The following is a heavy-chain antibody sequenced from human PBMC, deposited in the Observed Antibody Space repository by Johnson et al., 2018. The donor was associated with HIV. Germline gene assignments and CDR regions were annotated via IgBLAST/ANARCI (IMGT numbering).Heavy chain of an antibody. D-gene: IGHD6-13*01. CDR2: ISRSGGST. V-gene: IGHV3-23*04. Sequence: VQLVESGGGLVQPGGSLRLSCAASGITFSTSAMTWVRQAPGRGLEWVSSISRSGGSTYYADSVKGRFTVSRDNSKNSLYLQMNSLRAEDTAMYYCARGRYSSSWYVGGLDAFDIWGQGTMVTVSS. J-gene: IGHJ3*02. CDR1: GITFSTSA. CDR3: ARGRYSSSWYVGGLDAFDI.